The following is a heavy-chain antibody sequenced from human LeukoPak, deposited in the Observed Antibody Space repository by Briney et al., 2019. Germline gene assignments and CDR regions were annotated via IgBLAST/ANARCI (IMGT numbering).Heavy chain of an antibody. CDR1: VGSTTIVTYY. V-gene: IGHV4-39*07. D-gene: IGHD3-22*01. CDR2: IYYRGST. CDR3: ARDQGTIILGYFDY. J-gene: IGHJ4*02. Sequence: PGTLSLTSMVPVGSTTIVTYYWGWFRHPPGKGLEWIGNIYYRGSTYYNPSLKSRVTISVDTSKNQFSLKLSSVTAADTAVYYCARDQGTIILGYFDYWGQGTLVTVSS.